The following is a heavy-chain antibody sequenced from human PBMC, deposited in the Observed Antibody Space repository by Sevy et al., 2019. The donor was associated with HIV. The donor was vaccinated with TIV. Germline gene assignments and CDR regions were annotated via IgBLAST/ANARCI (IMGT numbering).Heavy chain of an antibody. Sequence: GGSLRLSCAASGFTFSNYGMNWVRQAPGKGLEWVSTISHTAIITLYADSVKGRFTISRDNSNNILYLQLRSLRDEDTAVYYCLKAGHRWTSDSWGRGTLVTVSS. J-gene: IGHJ4*02. CDR2: ISHTAIIT. D-gene: IGHD2-15*01. CDR1: GFTFSNYG. V-gene: IGHV3-23*01. CDR3: LKAGHRWTSDS.